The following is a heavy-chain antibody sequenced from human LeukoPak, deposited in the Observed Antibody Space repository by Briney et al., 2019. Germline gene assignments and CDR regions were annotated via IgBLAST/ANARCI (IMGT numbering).Heavy chain of an antibody. D-gene: IGHD3-22*01. Sequence: PGGSLRLSCAVSGFTFRSYAMKWVRQAPGKGLEWVSAITADGSSTHYTISVKGRFTISKDNSKTTLYLQMNSLRAEDTAVYYCAKEGDYYNSIVPNYWGQGTLVTVSS. CDR3: AKEGDYYNSIVPNY. CDR1: GFTFRSYA. CDR2: ITADGSST. J-gene: IGHJ4*02. V-gene: IGHV3-23*01.